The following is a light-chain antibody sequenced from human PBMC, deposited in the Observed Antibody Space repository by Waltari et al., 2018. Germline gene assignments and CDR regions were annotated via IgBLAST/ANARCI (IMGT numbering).Light chain of an antibody. CDR3: SSRNGRANQVV. Sequence: SSELTQDPAVSVALGQTVRFTCQGDSLRTSYASWYQVTPGQAPVLVNYGKDKRPSGSPDRISGYSSGTTSSLTITGAQAEDEADYYCSSRNGRANQVVFAGGTKVTVL. V-gene: IGLV3-19*01. J-gene: IGLJ3*02. CDR2: GKD. CDR1: SLRTSY.